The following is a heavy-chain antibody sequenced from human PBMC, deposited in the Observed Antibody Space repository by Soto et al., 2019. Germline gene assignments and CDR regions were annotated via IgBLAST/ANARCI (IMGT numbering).Heavy chain of an antibody. V-gene: IGHV3-30*18. Sequence: GGSLRLSCAASGFTFSSYGMHWVRQAPGKGLEWVAVISYDGSNKYYADSVKGRFTISRDNSKNTLYLQMNSLRAEDTAVYYCAKDMGSGSYYFHYSKFDYWGEGTLVTVSS. D-gene: IGHD1-26*01. CDR3: AKDMGSGSYYFHYSKFDY. CDR2: ISYDGSNK. J-gene: IGHJ4*02. CDR1: GFTFSSYG.